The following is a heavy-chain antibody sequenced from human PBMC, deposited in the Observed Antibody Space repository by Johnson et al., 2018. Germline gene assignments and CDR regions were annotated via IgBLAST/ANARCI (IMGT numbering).Heavy chain of an antibody. Sequence: QVQLQESGPGLVKPSETLSLTCTVSGGSVSSGSYYWSWIRQPPGKGLEWIGYIYYSGSTNYNPSLKSRVTISRDTSKNQFSLKLSSVTAADTAVYYCARELTTILGVVPRHYYYGMDVWGQGTTVTVSS. J-gene: IGHJ6*02. CDR1: GGSVSSGSYY. CDR2: IYYSGST. CDR3: ARELTTILGVVPRHYYYGMDV. D-gene: IGHD3-3*01. V-gene: IGHV4-61*01.